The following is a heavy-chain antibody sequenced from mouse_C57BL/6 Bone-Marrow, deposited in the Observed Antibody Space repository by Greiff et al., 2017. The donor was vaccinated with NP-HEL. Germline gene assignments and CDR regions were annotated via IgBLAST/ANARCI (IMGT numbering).Heavy chain of an antibody. D-gene: IGHD1-1*01. J-gene: IGHJ3*01. Sequence: VQGVESGAELARPGASVKLSCKASGYTFPSYGISWVKQRTGQGLEWIGEIYPRSGNTYYNEKFKGKATLTADKSSRTAYMELRRLTYEDSAVYFCARRYYGPFAYWGQGTLVTVSA. CDR3: ARRYYGPFAY. CDR1: GYTFPSYG. V-gene: IGHV1-81*01. CDR2: IYPRSGNT.